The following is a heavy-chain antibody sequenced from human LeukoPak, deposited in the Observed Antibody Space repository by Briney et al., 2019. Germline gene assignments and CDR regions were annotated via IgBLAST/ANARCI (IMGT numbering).Heavy chain of an antibody. CDR1: GFTFSSYW. Sequence: PGGSLRLSCAASGFTFSSYWMSWVRQAPGKGLEWVAKIKQNGSEKYYGDSGKGRITISRDPAKQSLYMQMNRPTAADPGVYFCAREWRAPSSFDIWGQGTMVTVSS. J-gene: IGHJ3*02. V-gene: IGHV3-7*01. CDR2: IKQNGSEK. CDR3: AREWRAPSSFDI. D-gene: IGHD3-10*01.